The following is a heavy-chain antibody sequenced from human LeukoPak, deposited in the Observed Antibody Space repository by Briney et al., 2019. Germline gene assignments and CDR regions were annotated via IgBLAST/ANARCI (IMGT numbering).Heavy chain of an antibody. Sequence: SVKVSCKASGGTFSSYAISWVRPAPGQGLEWMGGIIPIFGTANYAQKFQGRVTITTDESTSTAYMELSSLRSEDTAVYYCARAYYYDSSSAFDIWGQGTMVTVSS. CDR2: IIPIFGTA. J-gene: IGHJ3*02. CDR1: GGTFSSYA. CDR3: ARAYYYDSSSAFDI. V-gene: IGHV1-69*05. D-gene: IGHD3-22*01.